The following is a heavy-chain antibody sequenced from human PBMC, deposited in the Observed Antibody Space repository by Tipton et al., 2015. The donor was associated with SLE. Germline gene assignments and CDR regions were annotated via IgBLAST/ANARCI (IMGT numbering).Heavy chain of an antibody. D-gene: IGHD2-15*01. CDR3: ARGLGVVVAVAFDI. CDR1: GGSISDSRYY. CDR2: MSYTGDT. V-gene: IGHV4-39*07. Sequence: LRLSCTVSGGSISDSRYYLGWIRQPPGKGPEWIGSMSYTGDTYYNPSLKSRVTISVGTSKNQFSLKLSSVTAADTAVYYCARGLGVVVAVAFDIWGQGTMVTVSS. J-gene: IGHJ3*02.